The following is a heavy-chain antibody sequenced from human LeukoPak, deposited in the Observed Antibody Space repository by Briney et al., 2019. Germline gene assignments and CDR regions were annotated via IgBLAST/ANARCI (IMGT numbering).Heavy chain of an antibody. CDR3: AKYRGLHPGLNAFDM. J-gene: IGHJ3*02. CDR2: ISGSGDNT. V-gene: IGHV3-23*01. D-gene: IGHD1-26*01. CDR1: GFTFTSYA. Sequence: GGSLRLPCAASGFTFTSYAMSWVRQAPGKGLEWVSGISGSGDNTFYADSVKGRFTISRDNSKNTVYLLMNSVRAEDTAVYYCAKYRGLHPGLNAFDMWGQGTTVTVIS.